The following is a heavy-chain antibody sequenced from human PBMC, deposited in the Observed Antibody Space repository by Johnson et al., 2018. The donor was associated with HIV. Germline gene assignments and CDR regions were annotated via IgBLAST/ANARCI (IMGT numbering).Heavy chain of an antibody. CDR3: AKDGRFPEVAFDI. CDR1: GFTFNSYA. V-gene: IGHV3-23*04. CDR2: ISGSGGST. D-gene: IGHD1-14*01. Sequence: VQLVESGGGLVQPGGSLRLSCAASGFTFNSYAMSWVRQAPGKGLEWVSAISGSGGSTYYADSVKGRFTISRENAKNTLYLQMNSLRAEDTAVYYCAKDGRFPEVAFDIGGQGTMVTVSS. J-gene: IGHJ3*02.